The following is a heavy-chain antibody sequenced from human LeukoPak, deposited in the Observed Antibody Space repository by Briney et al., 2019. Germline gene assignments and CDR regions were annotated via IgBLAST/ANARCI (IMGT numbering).Heavy chain of an antibody. J-gene: IGHJ5*02. CDR3: ARLGGYGQNWFDP. CDR1: GYTFTGYY. Sequence: RASVKVSCKASGYTFTGYYMHWVRQAPGQGLEWMGWINPNSGGTNYAQKFQGRVTMTRDTSISTAYMELSRLRSDDTAVYYCARLGGYGQNWFDPWGQGTLVTVSS. D-gene: IGHD5-12*01. V-gene: IGHV1-2*02. CDR2: INPNSGGT.